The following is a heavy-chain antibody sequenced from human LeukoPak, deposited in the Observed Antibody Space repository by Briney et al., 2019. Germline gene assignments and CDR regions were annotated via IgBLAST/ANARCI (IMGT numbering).Heavy chain of an antibody. CDR3: ASHYGENYYFDY. CDR1: GGSISSYY. D-gene: IGHD4-17*01. Sequence: SETLSLICNVSGGSISSYYWSWIRQPPGKGLEWIGYIYYSGSTNYNPSLKSRVTISVDTSKNQFSLELSSVTAADTAVYYCASHYGENYYFDYWGQGTLVTVSS. J-gene: IGHJ4*02. CDR2: IYYSGST. V-gene: IGHV4-59*01.